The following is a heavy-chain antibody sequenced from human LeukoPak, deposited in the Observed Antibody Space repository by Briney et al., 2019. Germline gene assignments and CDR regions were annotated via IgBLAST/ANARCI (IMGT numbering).Heavy chain of an antibody. CDR3: TTLAYDVHY. Sequence: PGGSLRLSCAASGFIFRNAWMTWVRQAPGKGLEWVGRLKSNPDGGTADYAAPVKGRFTISRDDSRNTLYLQMNSLKIEDTAVYYCTTLAYDVHYWGQGTLVTVSS. CDR1: GFIFRNAW. CDR2: LKSNPDGGTA. J-gene: IGHJ4*02. D-gene: IGHD3-3*01. V-gene: IGHV3-15*01.